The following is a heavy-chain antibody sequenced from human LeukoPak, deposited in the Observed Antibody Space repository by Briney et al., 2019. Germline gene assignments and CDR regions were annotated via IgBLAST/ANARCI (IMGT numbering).Heavy chain of an antibody. CDR2: VSLSGLT. J-gene: IGHJ4*02. Sequence: SETLSLTCGVSGGSITSTNWWSWVRQPPGQGLEWIGEVSLSGLTNYNPSLSSRVIMSLDTSKNHLSLHLTSVTAADTAVYYCSRENGAFSPFGYWGQGYLVSVLS. CDR1: GGSITSTNW. D-gene: IGHD2-8*01. V-gene: IGHV4-4*02. CDR3: SRENGAFSPFGY.